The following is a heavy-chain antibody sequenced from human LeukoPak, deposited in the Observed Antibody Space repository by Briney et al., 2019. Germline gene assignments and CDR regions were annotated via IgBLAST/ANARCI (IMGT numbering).Heavy chain of an antibody. J-gene: IGHJ5*02. CDR2: IGTSSTTI. CDR3: AREASYDLWNGYNWFDP. CDR1: GFTFSSYT. D-gene: IGHD3-3*01. V-gene: IGHV3-48*01. Sequence: GGSLRLSCAASGFTFSSYTMNWVRQPPGKGLEWVSNIGTSSTTIYYADSVKGRFTISRDNAKNSLYLQMNSLRADDTAVYYCAREASYDLWNGYNWFDPWGQGTLVTVSS.